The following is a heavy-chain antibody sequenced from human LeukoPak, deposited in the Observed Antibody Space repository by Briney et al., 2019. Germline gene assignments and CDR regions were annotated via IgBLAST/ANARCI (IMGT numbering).Heavy chain of an antibody. V-gene: IGHV3-66*01. CDR1: GFTVSSNY. D-gene: IGHD1-14*01. J-gene: IGHJ3*02. CDR3: ARDQSIPNLDAFDI. Sequence: PGGSLRLSCAASGFTVSSNYMSWVRQAPGKGLEWVSVIYSGGSTYYADSVKGRFTISRDNSKNTLYLQMNSLRAEDTAVYYCARDQSIPNLDAFDIWGQGTMVTVSS. CDR2: IYSGGST.